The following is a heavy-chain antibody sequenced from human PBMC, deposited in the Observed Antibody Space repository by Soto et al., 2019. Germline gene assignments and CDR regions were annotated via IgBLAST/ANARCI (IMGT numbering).Heavy chain of an antibody. Sequence: SETLSLTCTVSNASISSRKWWTWVRQTPGKGLEWIGEIYHSGSINHNPSLKSRVTMSLDKSKNQFSLKMTPVTAADTAVYYCASKFGELLADAFDIWGQGTVVTVSS. D-gene: IGHD3-10*01. CDR1: NASISSRKW. CDR2: IYHSGSI. J-gene: IGHJ3*02. V-gene: IGHV4-4*02. CDR3: ASKFGELLADAFDI.